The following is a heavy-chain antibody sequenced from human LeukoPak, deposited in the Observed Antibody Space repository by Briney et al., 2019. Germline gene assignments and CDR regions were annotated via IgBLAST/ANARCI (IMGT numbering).Heavy chain of an antibody. CDR2: IIPIFGTA. CDR3: ARGRIAAAVGSWFDP. Sequence: SVKVSCKASGGTFNSSGISWVRQPPVQGLEWMGGIIPIFGTANYAQKFQGRVTITTDESTSTAYMELSSLRSEDTAVYYCARGRIAAAVGSWFDPWGQGTLVTVSS. J-gene: IGHJ5*02. V-gene: IGHV1-69*05. CDR1: GGTFNSSG. D-gene: IGHD6-13*01.